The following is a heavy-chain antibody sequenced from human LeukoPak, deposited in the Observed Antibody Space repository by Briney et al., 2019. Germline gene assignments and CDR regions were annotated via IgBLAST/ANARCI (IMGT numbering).Heavy chain of an antibody. CDR2: IYPGDADT. CDR3: ARRMMYVGDAFDI. J-gene: IGHJ3*02. Sequence: GESLQICSKGSGYSFTSYWIGGVRQLPGKGVGGMGIIYPGDADTRYSPSFQGQVTISANKSISTAYLQWSSLKASDTAMYYCARRMMYVGDAFDIWGQGTMVTVSS. D-gene: IGHD3-16*01. V-gene: IGHV5-51*01. CDR1: GYSFTSYW.